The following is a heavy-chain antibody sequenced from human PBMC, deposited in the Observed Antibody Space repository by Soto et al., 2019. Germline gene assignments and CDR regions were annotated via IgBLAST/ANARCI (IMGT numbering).Heavy chain of an antibody. D-gene: IGHD2-2*01. CDR3: ARDARVPATAMSYYYGMDV. CDR1: GGTFSRSA. CDR2: IIPIFGTA. Sequence: SLKVSGKPSGGTFSRSAIICVRQAPVQVPEWMGGIIPIFGTANYAQKFQGRVTITADESTSTAYTELSSLRSEDTAVYYCARDARVPATAMSYYYGMDVRGQGSTVTV. J-gene: IGHJ6*02. V-gene: IGHV1-69*13.